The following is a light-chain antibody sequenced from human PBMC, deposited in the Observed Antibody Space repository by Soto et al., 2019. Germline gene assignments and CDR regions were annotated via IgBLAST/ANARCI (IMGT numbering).Light chain of an antibody. CDR2: RAS. CDR1: QSVSDN. V-gene: IGKV3-15*01. J-gene: IGKJ5*01. CDR3: QQYNSWPIT. Sequence: EFLMTQSPDTLYVSPGERVTLSCRASQSVSDNLAWYQQKPGQGPRLLVYRASTRTLGIPARFSGSESGTEFTLTISSLQSEDFAVYYCQQYNSWPITFGQGARLANK.